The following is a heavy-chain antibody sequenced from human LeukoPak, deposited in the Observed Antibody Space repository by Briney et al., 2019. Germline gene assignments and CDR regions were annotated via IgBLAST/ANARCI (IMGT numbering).Heavy chain of an antibody. CDR3: AIESHYYYPSGSYSTFDY. CDR2: IYYSGST. Sequence: SETLSLTCTVSGGSISGYYWNWIRQPPGKGLEWIGYIYYSGSTNYNPSLKSRVTISLDTSKKHFSLKLSSMTAADTAVYYCAIESHYYYPSGSYSTFDYWGQGTLVTVSS. J-gene: IGHJ4*02. D-gene: IGHD3-10*01. CDR1: GGSISGYY. V-gene: IGHV4-59*01.